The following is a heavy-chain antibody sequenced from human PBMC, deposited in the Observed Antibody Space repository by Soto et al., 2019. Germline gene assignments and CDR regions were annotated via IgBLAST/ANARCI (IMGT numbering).Heavy chain of an antibody. Sequence: SVKVSCKASGGTFSSYAISWVRQAPGQGLEWMGGISPSFGTANYAQKFQGRVTITADESTSTAYMELSSLRSEDTAVYYCARRRDTAMSYGSGYYYYYGMDVWGQGTTVTVSS. J-gene: IGHJ6*02. CDR1: GGTFSSYA. CDR2: ISPSFGTA. D-gene: IGHD5-18*01. V-gene: IGHV1-69*13. CDR3: ARRRDTAMSYGSGYYYYYGMDV.